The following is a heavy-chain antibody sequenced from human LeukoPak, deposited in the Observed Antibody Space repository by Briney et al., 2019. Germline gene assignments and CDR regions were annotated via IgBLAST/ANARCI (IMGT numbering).Heavy chain of an antibody. J-gene: IGHJ4*02. D-gene: IGHD5-18*01. CDR1: GFTFNIYA. CDR3: ASGKRYSYGQGRDY. V-gene: IGHV3-23*01. CDR2: IRGTDGYT. Sequence: GGSLRLSCAASGFTFNIYAMSWVRQAPGKGLEWFSTIRGTDGYTYYADSVKGRFTISRDNSKNTLYLQMNSLRAEDTAVYYCASGKRYSYGQGRDYWGQGALVTVSS.